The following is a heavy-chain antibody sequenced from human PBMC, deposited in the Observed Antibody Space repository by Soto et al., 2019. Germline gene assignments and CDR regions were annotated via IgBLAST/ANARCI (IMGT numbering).Heavy chain of an antibody. CDR1: GYTFTSYG. D-gene: IGHD7-27*01. J-gene: IGHJ4*02. CDR3: ARGAPNWGSDRWLYYFDY. CDR2: ISAYNGNT. V-gene: IGHV1-18*01. Sequence: ASVKVSCKASGYTFTSYGISWVRQAPGQGLEWMGWISAYNGNTNYAQKLQGRVTMTTDTSTSTAYMELRSLRSDDTAVYYCARGAPNWGSDRWLYYFDYWGQGTLVTVSS.